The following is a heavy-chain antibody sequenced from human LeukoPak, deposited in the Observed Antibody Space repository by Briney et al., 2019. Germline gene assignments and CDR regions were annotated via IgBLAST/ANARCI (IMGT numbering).Heavy chain of an antibody. CDR2: ISGNGRST. V-gene: IGHV3-64*02. J-gene: IGHJ4*02. D-gene: IGHD3-22*01. CDR1: GFTFSSYS. CDR3: ARVLSGYDY. Sequence: SGGSLRLSCAASGFTFSSYSMHWVRQAPGKGLEYVSAISGNGRSTYYADSVNGRFTISRDNSKNTLYLQMGSLRAEDMAVYYCARVLSGYDYWGQGTLVTVSS.